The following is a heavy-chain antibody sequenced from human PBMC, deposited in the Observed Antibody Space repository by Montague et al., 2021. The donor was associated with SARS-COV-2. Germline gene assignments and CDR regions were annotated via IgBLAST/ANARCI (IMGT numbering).Heavy chain of an antibody. CDR2: INQGGAP. D-gene: IGHD3-9*01. Sequence: SETLSLTCAVSRGSFSNYYWTWIRQSPGKGLEWIGEINQGGAPNYTPSLKSRVTISLDTSKKQNSLNLNSVTVADTAVFFCARGRPVQGSFRHFDSVSSGALDIWAQGSLVIVSS. J-gene: IGHJ3*02. CDR1: RGSFSNYY. V-gene: IGHV4-34*01. CDR3: ARGRPVQGSFRHFDSVSSGALDI.